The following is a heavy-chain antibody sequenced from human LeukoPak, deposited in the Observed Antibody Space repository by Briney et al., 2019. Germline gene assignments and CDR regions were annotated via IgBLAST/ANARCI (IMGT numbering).Heavy chain of an antibody. J-gene: IGHJ4*02. V-gene: IGHV3-23*01. Sequence: GGSLRLSCAASGFTFSRCPMSWIRQAPGKGLEWISAISSSGDNRHYADSVKGRFTISRDNAKNSLYLQMNSLRAEDTAVYYCARSRGVVPAYFDYWGQGTLVTVSS. CDR3: ARSRGVVPAYFDY. D-gene: IGHD2-2*01. CDR1: GFTFSRCP. CDR2: ISSSGDNR.